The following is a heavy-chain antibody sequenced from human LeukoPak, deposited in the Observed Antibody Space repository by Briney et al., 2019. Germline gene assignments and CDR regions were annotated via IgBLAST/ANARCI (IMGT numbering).Heavy chain of an antibody. CDR3: TRDPRHLDY. CDR2: ITASGSGI. CDR1: GFTFSSYS. J-gene: IGHJ4*02. V-gene: IGHV3-48*04. Sequence: GGSLRLSCAASGFTFSSYSMSWVRQAPGKGLEWVAYITASGSGIYYADSVKGRFTISRDNAKNSLYLQMNNLRADDTAVYYCTRDPRHLDYWGQGTLVTVSS.